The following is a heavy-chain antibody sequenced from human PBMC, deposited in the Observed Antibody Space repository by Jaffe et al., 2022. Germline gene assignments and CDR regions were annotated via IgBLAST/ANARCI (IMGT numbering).Heavy chain of an antibody. D-gene: IGHD4-17*01. CDR3: ARGPRRSVTTYEYFQH. CDR2: INAGNGNT. J-gene: IGHJ1*01. CDR1: GYTFTSYA. Sequence: QVQLVQSGAEVKKPGASVKVSCKASGYTFTSYAMHWVRQAPGQRLEWMGWINAGNGNTKYSQKFQGRVTITRDTSASTAYMELSSLRSEDTAVYYCARGPRRSVTTYEYFQHWGQGTLVTVSS. V-gene: IGHV1-3*01.